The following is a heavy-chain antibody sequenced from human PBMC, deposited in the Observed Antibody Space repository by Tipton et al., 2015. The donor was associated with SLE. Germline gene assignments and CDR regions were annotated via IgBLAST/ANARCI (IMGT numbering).Heavy chain of an antibody. V-gene: IGHV4-30-2*01. CDR3: ARSRYSSTSPSDVTTWFDP. CDR1: GGSISSGGYS. D-gene: IGHD2-2*01. J-gene: IGHJ5*02. CDR2: IYDSGST. Sequence: TLSLTCAVSGGSISSGGYSWSWVRQPPGKGLEWIGYIYDSGSTYYNPSLKSRITMSVDTSKTQFSLTLTSMTAADTAVYYCARSRYSSTSPSDVTTWFDPWGQGILVRVSS.